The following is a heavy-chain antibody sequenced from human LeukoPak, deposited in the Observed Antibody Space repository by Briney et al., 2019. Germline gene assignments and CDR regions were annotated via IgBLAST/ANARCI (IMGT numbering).Heavy chain of an antibody. CDR3: AKAQRVAGTPASFDY. V-gene: IGHV3-23*01. J-gene: IGHJ4*02. CDR2: ISNSGGGT. D-gene: IGHD6-19*01. CDR1: GFTFSSYA. Sequence: GGSLRLSCAASGFTFSSYAMSWVRQAPGKGLEWVSTISNSGGGTYYADSVKGRFTVSRDNSKNTLYLQMNSLSAEDTAVYYCAKAQRVAGTPASFDYWGQGTLVAVSS.